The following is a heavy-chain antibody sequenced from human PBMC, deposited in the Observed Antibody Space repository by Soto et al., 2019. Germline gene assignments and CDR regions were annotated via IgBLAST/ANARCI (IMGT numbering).Heavy chain of an antibody. CDR2: INPKSGYT. CDR1: GYTFTSYD. V-gene: IGHV1-8*01. D-gene: IGHD2-21*01. Sequence: ASVKVSCKASGYTFTSYDINWVRQATGQGLEWMGWINPKSGYTGYAPKFQGRVTMTRDTSITTACMELSSMRSEDTAVYYFVRIGSHCGTGDCHFDYWGKETMVTVSS. CDR3: VRIGSHCGTGDCHFDY. J-gene: IGHJ4*02.